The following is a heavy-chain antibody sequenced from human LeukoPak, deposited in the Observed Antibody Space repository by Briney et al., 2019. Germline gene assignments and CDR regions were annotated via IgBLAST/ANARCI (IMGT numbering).Heavy chain of an antibody. CDR1: GFTFSSYA. Sequence: GGSLRLSCAASGFTFSSYAMSWVRQAPGKGLEWVSAISGSGGSTYYADSVKGRFTISRDNSKNTLYLQMNSLRAEDTAVYYCAKWAWYYYDSSGLFDYWGQGTLVTVSS. CDR2: ISGSGGST. CDR3: AKWAWYYYDSSGLFDY. D-gene: IGHD3-22*01. J-gene: IGHJ4*02. V-gene: IGHV3-23*01.